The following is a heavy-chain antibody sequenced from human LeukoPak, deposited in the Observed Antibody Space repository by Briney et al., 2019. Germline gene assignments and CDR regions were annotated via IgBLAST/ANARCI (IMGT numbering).Heavy chain of an antibody. J-gene: IGHJ6*02. CDR2: ISSSGSTI. V-gene: IGHV3-48*03. CDR3: AREGVSSSGQSPPYYYYYGMDV. Sequence: GGSLRLSCAASGFTFSSYVMNWVRQAPGKGLEWVSYISSSGSTIYYADSVKGRFTISRDNAKNSLYLQMNSLRAEDTAVYYCAREGVSSSGQSPPYYYYYGMDVWGQGTTVTVSS. CDR1: GFTFSSYV. D-gene: IGHD3-22*01.